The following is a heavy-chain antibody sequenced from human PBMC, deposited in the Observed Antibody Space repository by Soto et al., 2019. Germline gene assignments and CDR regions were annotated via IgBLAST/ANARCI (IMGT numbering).Heavy chain of an antibody. CDR3: TRARDSSSWFEREFDP. V-gene: IGHV3-49*03. CDR2: IRSIAYGRTT. D-gene: IGHD6-13*01. J-gene: IGHJ5*02. Sequence: GGSLRLSCTASGFTYGDYAMSWFRQAPGKELEWVGFIRSIAYGRTTEYAASVKGRFTISRYDSKSIAYLHMNRLKTEETAVYYCTRARDSSSWFEREFDPWGQGTLVTVSS. CDR1: GFTYGDYA.